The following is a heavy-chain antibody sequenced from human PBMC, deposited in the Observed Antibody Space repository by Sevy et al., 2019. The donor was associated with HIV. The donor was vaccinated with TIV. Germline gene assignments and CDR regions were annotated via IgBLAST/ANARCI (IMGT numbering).Heavy chain of an antibody. Sequence: SETLSLTCTVSGSSISRNTYWGWIRQPPAKGLEWLGSVHHGGSTYYNPSLKSRVTISTDTSKNQLSRRLNSVTAADTAVYFCARDSSNYYDSGSHYKTNVAGSAWFDPWGQGTLVTVSS. CDR3: ARDSSNYYDSGSHYKTNVAGSAWFDP. CDR1: GSSISRNTY. D-gene: IGHD3-10*01. CDR2: VHHGGST. V-gene: IGHV4-38-2*02. J-gene: IGHJ5*02.